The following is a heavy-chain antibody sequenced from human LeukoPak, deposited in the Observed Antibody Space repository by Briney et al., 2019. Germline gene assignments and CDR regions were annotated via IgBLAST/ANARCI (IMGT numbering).Heavy chain of an antibody. CDR1: GGSISSYY. CDR3: ARQGYYYDSSGHQSGLFDY. V-gene: IGHV4-59*08. J-gene: IGHJ4*02. CDR2: IYYSGST. Sequence: PSETLSLTCTVSGGSISSYYWSWIRQPPGKGLEWIGYIYYSGSTNYNPSLKSRVTISVDTSKNQFSLKLSSVTAADTAVYYCARQGYYYDSSGHQSGLFDYWGQGTLVTVSS. D-gene: IGHD3-22*01.